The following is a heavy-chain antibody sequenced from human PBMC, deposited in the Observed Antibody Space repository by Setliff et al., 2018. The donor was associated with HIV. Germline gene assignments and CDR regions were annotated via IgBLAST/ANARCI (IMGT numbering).Heavy chain of an antibody. J-gene: IGHJ4*02. D-gene: IGHD4-4*01. Sequence: SETLSLTCTVYGASISNSNSYWGWIRQPPGKGLEWIGSIYHSGRAYYNPSLKSRVTISIDTSTNQFSLKLNSVTAADTAIYFCARVGGKGYSNFLDSWGQGALVTVSS. CDR2: IYHSGRA. CDR3: ARVGGKGYSNFLDS. CDR1: GASISNSNSY. V-gene: IGHV4-39*07.